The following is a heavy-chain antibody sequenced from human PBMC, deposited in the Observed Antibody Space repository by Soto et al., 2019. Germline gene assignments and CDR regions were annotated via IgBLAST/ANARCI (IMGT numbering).Heavy chain of an antibody. V-gene: IGHV3-30*18. CDR1: GFTFSNYG. CDR2: ISYHGSDK. CDR3: AKDHLTTTVTTVGY. Sequence: QVQLVESGGGVVQPGRSLRLSCAASGFTFSNYGMHWVRQAPGKGLEWVAVISYHGSDKYYADSVKGRFTISRDNSKNTLYLQMDSLGAEDTAVYYYAKDHLTTTVTTVGYWGQGTLVTVSS. D-gene: IGHD4-17*01. J-gene: IGHJ4*02.